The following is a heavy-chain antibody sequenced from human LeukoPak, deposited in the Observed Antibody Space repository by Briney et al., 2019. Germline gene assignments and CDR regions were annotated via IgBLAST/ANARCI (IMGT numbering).Heavy chain of an antibody. CDR1: GFTFSNYG. Sequence: PGGSLRLSCAASGFTFSNYGMHWVRQAPGKGLEWVSSISSSSSYIYYADSVKGRFTISRDNAKNSLYLQMNSLRAEDTAVYYCARDTRTTVVTYDAFDIWGQGTMVTVSS. V-gene: IGHV3-21*01. J-gene: IGHJ3*02. CDR2: ISSSSSYI. CDR3: ARDTRTTVVTYDAFDI. D-gene: IGHD4-23*01.